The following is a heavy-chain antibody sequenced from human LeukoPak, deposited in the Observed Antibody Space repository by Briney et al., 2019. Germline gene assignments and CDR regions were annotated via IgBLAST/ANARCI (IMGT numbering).Heavy chain of an antibody. CDR2: IIPIFGTA. V-gene: IGHV1-69*13. CDR1: GGTFSSYN. CDR3: ARNYDSSGYYEGRGAFDV. D-gene: IGHD3-22*01. Sequence: GASVKVSCKASGGTFSSYNFIWVRQAPGQGLEWMGGIIPIFGTANYAQKFQGRVTITADESTSTAYMELSSLRSEDTAVYYCARNYDSSGYYEGRGAFDVWGQGTMVTVSS. J-gene: IGHJ3*01.